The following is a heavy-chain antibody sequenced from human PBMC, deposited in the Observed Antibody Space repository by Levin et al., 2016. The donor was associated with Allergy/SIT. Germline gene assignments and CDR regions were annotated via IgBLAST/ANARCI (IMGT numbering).Heavy chain of an antibody. Sequence: SETLSLTCAVYGGSFSGYYWSWIRQPPGKGLEWIGEINHSGSTNYNPSLKSRVTISVDTSKNQFSLKLSSVTAADTAVYYCARAPSSDWGQGTLVTVSS. CDR1: GGSFSGYY. D-gene: IGHD6-19*01. J-gene: IGHJ4*02. CDR2: INHSGST. V-gene: IGHV4-34*01. CDR3: ARAPSSD.